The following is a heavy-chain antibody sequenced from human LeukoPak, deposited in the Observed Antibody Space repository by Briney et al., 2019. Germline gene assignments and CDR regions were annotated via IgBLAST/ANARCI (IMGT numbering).Heavy chain of an antibody. D-gene: IGHD4-17*01. J-gene: IGHJ3*02. CDR2: IYYSGST. V-gene: IGHV4-30-4*08. CDR1: GVSMSSGAFY. Sequence: SETLSLTCTVSGVSMSSGAFYWSWIRQHPGKVLEWIGNIYYSGSTYYNPSLKSRVTISVDRSKNQFSLKLTSVTAADTAVYYCARAFPFDDYGDPDAFDIWGQGTMVTVSS. CDR3: ARAFPFDDYGDPDAFDI.